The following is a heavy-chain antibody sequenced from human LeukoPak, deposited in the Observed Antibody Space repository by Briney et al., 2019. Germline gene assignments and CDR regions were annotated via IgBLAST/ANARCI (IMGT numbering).Heavy chain of an antibody. CDR1: GFTFISYA. D-gene: IGHD3-3*01. J-gene: IGHJ4*02. V-gene: IGHV3-30-3*01. CDR2: ISYDGNNE. CDR3: AREPQEGSRYYFDF. Sequence: QPGRSLRLSCAASGFTFISYAMHWVRQAPGKGLQWVAVISYDGNNEYYADSVKGRFTISRDNSKDTLYLQMSSLRAEDTAVYYCAREPQEGSRYYFDFWGQGSLVTVSS.